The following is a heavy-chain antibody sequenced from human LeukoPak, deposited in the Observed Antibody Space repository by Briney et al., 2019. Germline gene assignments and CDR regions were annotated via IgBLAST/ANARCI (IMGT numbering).Heavy chain of an antibody. CDR1: GFTFSTYG. V-gene: IGHV3-23*01. Sequence: GGSLRLSCVGTGFTFSTYGMTWVRQAPGKGLEWVSLISGTGGTTYYAESVKGRFTISRDNAKNSLYLRMNSLRAEDTAVYYCASLGDYKTLGTGYYMDVWGKGTTVTVSS. J-gene: IGHJ6*03. CDR2: ISGTGGTT. CDR3: ASLGDYKTLGTGYYMDV. D-gene: IGHD4-17*01.